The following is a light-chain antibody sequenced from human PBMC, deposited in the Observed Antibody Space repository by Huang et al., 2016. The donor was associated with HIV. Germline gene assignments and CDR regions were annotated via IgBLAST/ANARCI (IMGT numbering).Light chain of an antibody. CDR3: QQYNKWPPGT. CDR1: QSVGRK. J-gene: IGKJ2*01. CDR2: GAS. V-gene: IGKV3-15*01. Sequence: EIVMTQSPGTLSVSPGESATLSCRASQSVGRKFAWYQQKPGQAPRLLSYGASTRATGVPARFSGSGSGTEFTLTISSLQSEDFAIYYCQQYNKWPPGTFGQGTKLEI.